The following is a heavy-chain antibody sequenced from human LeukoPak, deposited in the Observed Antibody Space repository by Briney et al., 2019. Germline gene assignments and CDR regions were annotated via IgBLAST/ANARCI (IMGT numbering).Heavy chain of an antibody. D-gene: IGHD2-2*01. CDR3: AKDSTIVVVPAATFDP. CDR2: ISGSGGST. CDR1: GFTFSSYA. Sequence: PGGSLRLSCAASGFTFSSYAMSWVRQAPGKGLEWVSAISGSGGSTYYADSVKGRFTISRDNSKNTLYLQMNSLRAEDTAVYYCAKDSTIVVVPAATFDPWGQGTLVTVSS. J-gene: IGHJ5*02. V-gene: IGHV3-23*01.